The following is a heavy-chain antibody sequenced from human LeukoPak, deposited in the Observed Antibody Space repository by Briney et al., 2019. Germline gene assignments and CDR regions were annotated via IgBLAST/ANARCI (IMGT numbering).Heavy chain of an antibody. D-gene: IGHD4-17*01. CDR2: ISSSSTYK. CDR3: ARPTTVTTIAADAFDI. CDR1: GFTFDDYA. V-gene: IGHV3-21*01. J-gene: IGHJ3*02. Sequence: GGSLRLSCAASGFTFDDYALHWVRQAPGKGLEWVSSISSSSTYKYYADSVKGRFTISRDNAKNSLYLQMNSLRAEDTAVYYCARPTTVTTIAADAFDIWGQGTMVTVSS.